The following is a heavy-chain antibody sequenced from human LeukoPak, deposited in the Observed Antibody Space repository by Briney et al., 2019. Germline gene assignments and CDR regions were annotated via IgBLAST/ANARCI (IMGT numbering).Heavy chain of an antibody. CDR3: ASLTVLQNYFDY. D-gene: IGHD4-17*01. CDR2: ISGSGGST. Sequence: QPGGSLRLSCAASGFTFSSYAMSWVRQAPGKGLEWVSAISGSGGSTYYADSVKGRFTISRDNSKNTLYLQMNSLRAEDTAVYYCASLTVLQNYFDYWGQGTLVTVSS. J-gene: IGHJ4*02. V-gene: IGHV3-23*01. CDR1: GFTFSSYA.